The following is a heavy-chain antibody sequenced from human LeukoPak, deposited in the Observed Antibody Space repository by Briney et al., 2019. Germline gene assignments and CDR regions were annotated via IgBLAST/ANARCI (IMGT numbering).Heavy chain of an antibody. CDR1: GFTVSSDS. Sequence: GGSLRLSCTVSGFTVSSDSMSWVRQAPGRGLEWVSFIYSGGSTHYSDSVKGRFTISRDNSKNTLYLQMNSLRAEDTAVYYCARRAGAYSHPYDYWGQGTLVTVSS. CDR2: IYSGGST. V-gene: IGHV3-53*01. CDR3: ARRAGAYSHPYDY. J-gene: IGHJ4*02. D-gene: IGHD4/OR15-4a*01.